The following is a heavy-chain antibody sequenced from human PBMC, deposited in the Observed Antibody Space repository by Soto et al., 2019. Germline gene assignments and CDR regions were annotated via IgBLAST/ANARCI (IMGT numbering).Heavy chain of an antibody. J-gene: IGHJ3*02. Sequence: QLQPQESGPGLVKPSETLSLTCTVSGGSISSSSYYWGWIRQPPGKGLEWIGSIYYSGSTYYNPSLKSRVTISVDTSKNQFSLKLSSVTAADTAVYYCARRYSRGAFDIWGQGTMVTVSS. V-gene: IGHV4-39*01. CDR2: IYYSGST. CDR1: GGSISSSSYY. CDR3: ARRYSRGAFDI. D-gene: IGHD2-15*01.